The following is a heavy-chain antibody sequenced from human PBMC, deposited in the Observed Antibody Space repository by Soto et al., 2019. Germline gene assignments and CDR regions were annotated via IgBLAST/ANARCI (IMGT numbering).Heavy chain of an antibody. V-gene: IGHV3-30*18. CDR2: ISYDGSNK. J-gene: IGHJ4*02. CDR3: AKDRYYDSSGYIDY. D-gene: IGHD3-22*01. CDR1: GFTFSSYG. Sequence: QVQLVESGGGVVQPGRSLRLSCAASGFTFSSYGMHWVRQAPGKGLEWVAVISYDGSNKYYADSVKGRFTISRDNSKNTLYLQMNSLRAEDTAVYYCAKDRYYDSSGYIDYWGQGNLVTVSS.